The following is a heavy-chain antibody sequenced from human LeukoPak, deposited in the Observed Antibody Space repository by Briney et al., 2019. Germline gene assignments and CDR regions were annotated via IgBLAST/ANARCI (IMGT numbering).Heavy chain of an antibody. CDR3: ARDSGWYGAFDI. CDR1: GFTSSIYS. D-gene: IGHD6-19*01. Sequence: PGGSLRLSCAASGFTSSIYSMNWVRQAPGKGLEWVSSISSSSSYIYYADSVKGRFTISRDNAKNSLYLQMNSLRAEDTAVYYCARDSGWYGAFDIWGQGTMVTVSS. V-gene: IGHV3-21*01. J-gene: IGHJ3*02. CDR2: ISSSSSYI.